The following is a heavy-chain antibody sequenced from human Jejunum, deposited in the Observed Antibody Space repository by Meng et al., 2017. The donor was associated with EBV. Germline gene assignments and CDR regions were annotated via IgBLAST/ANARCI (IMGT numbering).Heavy chain of an antibody. J-gene: IGHJ4*02. CDR2: INQVGST. CDR1: TDFISSYEW. V-gene: IGHV4-4*02. D-gene: IGHD1-14*01. CDR3: ARASSERLLDY. Sequence: QVKRQEPGPGLVKPSGTLSLTCAVSTDFISSYEWWSWVRQPPGKGLEWLGEINQVGSTYYNPSLKSRVTISIDTSKRQFSLRLNSMTAADTAVYYCARASSERLLDYWGQGTLVTVSS.